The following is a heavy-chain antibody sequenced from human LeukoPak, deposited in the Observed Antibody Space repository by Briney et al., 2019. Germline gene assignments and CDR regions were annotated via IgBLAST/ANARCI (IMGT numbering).Heavy chain of an antibody. V-gene: IGHV4-59*01. Sequence: PSETLSLTCSVSSGSISNYYCNWLRQPPGKGLEWIGYIYYGGSTDYSPSLKSRVTISINTSTNRFSLNLSSVTAADTALYYCASGHSYGRFDSWGQGALVSVSS. CDR1: SGSISNYY. J-gene: IGHJ4*02. CDR2: IYYGGST. CDR3: ASGHSYGRFDS. D-gene: IGHD5-18*01.